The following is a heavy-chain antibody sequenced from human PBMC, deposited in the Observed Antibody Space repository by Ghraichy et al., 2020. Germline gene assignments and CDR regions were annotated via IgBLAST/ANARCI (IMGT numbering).Heavy chain of an antibody. CDR3: ARDLAAVSAGKDVDY. Sequence: GGSLRLSCAASGFTFNNYAMYWVRQAPGKGLDWVAVISYDGRSEYYADSVRGRFAISRDDSKNTLYLQMNSLRVEDTALYYCARDLAAVSAGKDVDYWGQGTLVNVSS. CDR1: GFTFNNYA. CDR2: ISYDGRSE. J-gene: IGHJ4*02. V-gene: IGHV3-30*09. D-gene: IGHD6-13*01.